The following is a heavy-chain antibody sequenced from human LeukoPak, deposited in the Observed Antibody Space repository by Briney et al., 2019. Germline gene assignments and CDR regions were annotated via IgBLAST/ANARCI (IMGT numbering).Heavy chain of an antibody. CDR1: GYTFTDYY. CDR3: AREKSADYYDSSGYSFDY. D-gene: IGHD3-22*01. J-gene: IGHJ4*02. CDR2: VDPEDGET. Sequence: GASVKVSCKAFGYTFTDYYIHWVKEAPGKGLEWMGRVDPEDGETTYAEKSQGRVTITADTSTDTAYMELNNLRSEDTAVYYCAREKSADYYDSSGYSFDYWGQGTLVTVSS. V-gene: IGHV1-69-2*01.